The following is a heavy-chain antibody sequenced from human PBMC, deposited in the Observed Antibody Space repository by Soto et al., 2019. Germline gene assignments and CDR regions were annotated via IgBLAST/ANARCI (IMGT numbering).Heavy chain of an antibody. D-gene: IGHD3-10*01. CDR1: GFTFSSYG. J-gene: IGHJ4*02. Sequence: GGSLRLSCAASGFTFSSYGMHWVRQAPGKGLEWVAVIWYDGSNKYYADSVKGRFTISRDNSKNTLYLQMNSLRAEDTAVYYCARDRLRVRGVITSNPEIDYWGQGTLVTVSS. V-gene: IGHV3-33*01. CDR2: IWYDGSNK. CDR3: ARDRLRVRGVITSNPEIDY.